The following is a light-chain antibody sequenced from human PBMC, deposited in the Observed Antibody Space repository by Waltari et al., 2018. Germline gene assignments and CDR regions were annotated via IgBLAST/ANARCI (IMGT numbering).Light chain of an antibody. J-gene: IGKJ2*03. Sequence: DIQMIHSPSSLSASAGDRVTITCRASQGISTYLNWYQQKPGKAPKRLIYAASSLESGVPSRFSGSGSGTDFTLTISSLQPEDFATYYCLQYNSNPYSFGQGTKVEIK. CDR3: LQYNSNPYS. CDR2: AAS. V-gene: IGKV1-17*01. CDR1: QGISTY.